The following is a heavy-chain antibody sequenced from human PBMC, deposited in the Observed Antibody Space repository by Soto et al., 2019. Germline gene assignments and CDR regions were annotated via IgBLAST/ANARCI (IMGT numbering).Heavy chain of an antibody. CDR3: ARDQRNFWSGYASDYYYGMDV. CDR1: GYTFTGYY. Sequence: ASVKVSCKASGYTFTGYYMHWVRQAPGQGLEWMGWINPNSGGTNYAQKFQGWVTMTRDTSISTAYMELSRLRSDDTAVYYCARDQRNFWSGYASDYYYGMDVWGQGTTVTVSS. D-gene: IGHD3-3*01. V-gene: IGHV1-2*04. J-gene: IGHJ6*02. CDR2: INPNSGGT.